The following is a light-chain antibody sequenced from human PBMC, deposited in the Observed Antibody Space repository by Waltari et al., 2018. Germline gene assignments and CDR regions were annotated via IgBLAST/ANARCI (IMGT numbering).Light chain of an antibody. V-gene: IGLV2-23*01. CDR2: EGS. Sequence: QSALTQPASVSGSPGQSITISCTGTSSDVGSYHFVSWYQHHPGKAPKLVIFEGSRRPSGSANSVSGSKSGNTASLTSSGLQAEDEADYYCCSYAGSRTYVFGAGTKVTVL. CDR3: CSYAGSRTYV. J-gene: IGLJ1*01. CDR1: SSDVGSYHF.